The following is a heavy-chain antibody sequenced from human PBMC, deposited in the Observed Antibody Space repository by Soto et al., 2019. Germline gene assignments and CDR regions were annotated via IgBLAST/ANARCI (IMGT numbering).Heavy chain of an antibody. CDR2: IYYSGST. CDR1: GGSITSGGYY. V-gene: IGHV4-31*03. J-gene: IGHJ5*02. D-gene: IGHD6-19*01. CDR3: ARGGWSDNWFVP. Sequence: QVQLQESGPGLVRPSETLSLTCTVSGGSITSGGYYWGWIRQHPGKGLEWIGHIYYSGSTSYNPSLKSRVSMSADTSKNQFSMKLSSVTAADTAMYYCARGGWSDNWFVPWGQGTLVTVSS.